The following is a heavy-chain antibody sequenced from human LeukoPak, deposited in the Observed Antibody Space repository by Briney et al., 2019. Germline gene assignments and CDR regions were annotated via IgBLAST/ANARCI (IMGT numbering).Heavy chain of an antibody. CDR2: IKEDGSVK. D-gene: IGHD1-7*01. V-gene: IGHV3-7*01. CDR3: AREDDWNYEDY. CDR1: GFTFNSYW. J-gene: IGHJ4*02. Sequence: GGSLRLSCAASGFTFNSYWMTWVRQAPGKGLEWVANIKEDGSVKYYVDSVKGRFTISRDNAKNSLYLQMNSMRAEDTAIYYCAREDDWNYEDYWGQGTLVTVSS.